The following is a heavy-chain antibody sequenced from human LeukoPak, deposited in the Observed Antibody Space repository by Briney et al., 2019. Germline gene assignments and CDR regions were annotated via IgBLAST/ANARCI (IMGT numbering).Heavy chain of an antibody. J-gene: IGHJ3*02. D-gene: IGHD6-6*01. V-gene: IGHV1-69*05. CDR3: ARAGIIEYSSSYDAFDI. CDR1: GGTFSSYA. Sequence: SVKVSCKASGGTFSSYAISWVRQAPGQGLEWMGGIIPIFGTANYAQKFQGRVTITTDESTSTAYMELSSLRSEDTAVYYCARAGIIEYSSSYDAFDIWGQGTMVTVSS. CDR2: IIPIFGTA.